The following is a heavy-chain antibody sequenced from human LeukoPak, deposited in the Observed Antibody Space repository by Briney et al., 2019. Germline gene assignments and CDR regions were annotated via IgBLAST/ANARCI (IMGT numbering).Heavy chain of an antibody. J-gene: IGHJ5*02. CDR3: ARGPNHYASGRPPGWFDP. CDR1: GFTVNNSY. V-gene: IGHV3-53*01. D-gene: IGHD3-10*01. Sequence: GGSLRLSCAASGFTVNNSYMSWLRQAPGKGLEWVSVIYDGGNTYYADSVKGRFTISRDSSKNTLYLQMNSLRAEDAAVYYCARGPNHYASGRPPGWFDPWGQGALVTVSS. CDR2: IYDGGNT.